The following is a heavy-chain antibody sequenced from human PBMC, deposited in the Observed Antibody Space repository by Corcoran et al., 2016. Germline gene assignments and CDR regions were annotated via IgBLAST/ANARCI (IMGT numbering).Heavy chain of an antibody. CDR3: AGDPPAGLVVAAPRFDY. CDR1: GYTFTSYY. D-gene: IGHD2-15*01. Sequence: QVQLVQSGAEVKKPGASVKVSCKASGYTFTSYYMHWVRQAPGQGLEWMGIINPSGGSTSYAQKFQGRVTMTRDTSTSTVYMELSSLRSEDTAVYYWAGDPPAGLVVAAPRFDYWGQGTLVTVSS. V-gene: IGHV1-46*01. CDR2: INPSGGST. J-gene: IGHJ4*02.